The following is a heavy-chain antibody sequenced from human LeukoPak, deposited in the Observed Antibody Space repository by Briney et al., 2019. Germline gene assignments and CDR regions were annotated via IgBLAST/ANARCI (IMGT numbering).Heavy chain of an antibody. Sequence: PGGSLRLSCAASGFTFSSYAMHWVRQAPGKGLEWVAVISDDGSNKYYADSVKGRFTISRDNSKNTLYLQMNSLRAEDTAVYYCARDSLGDPTYYFDYWGQGTLVTVSS. CDR3: ARDSLGDPTYYFDY. CDR1: GFTFSSYA. V-gene: IGHV3-30-3*01. D-gene: IGHD3-10*01. J-gene: IGHJ4*02. CDR2: ISDDGSNK.